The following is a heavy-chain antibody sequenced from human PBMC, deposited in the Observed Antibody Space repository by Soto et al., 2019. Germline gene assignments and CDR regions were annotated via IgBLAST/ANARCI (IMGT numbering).Heavy chain of an antibody. CDR2: IYYAGAT. V-gene: IGHV4-59*08. Sequence: PSETLSLTCIISGGSLSGYYWTWTRQPPGKGLEWIGYIYYAGATTYNPSLKNRVTISLDTPKSHFSLKMDSVTAADTAVYYCTRLGGFYQALDSWGQGVLVTVSS. D-gene: IGHD3-22*01. CDR1: GGSLSGYY. J-gene: IGHJ4*02. CDR3: TRLGGFYQALDS.